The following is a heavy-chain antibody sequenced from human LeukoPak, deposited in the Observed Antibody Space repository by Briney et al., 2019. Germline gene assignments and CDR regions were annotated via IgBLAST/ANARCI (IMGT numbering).Heavy chain of an antibody. CDR2: IYYSGST. J-gene: IGHJ3*02. V-gene: IGHV4-39*05. CDR1: GGSISSSSYY. D-gene: IGHD3-16*01. Sequence: SETPSLTCTVSGGSISSSSYYWGWIRQPPGKGLEWIGSIYYSGSTYYNPSLKSRVNISVDTSKNQFSLKLSSVTAADTAVYYCAGGGGFDIWGQGTMVTVSS. CDR3: AGGGGFDI.